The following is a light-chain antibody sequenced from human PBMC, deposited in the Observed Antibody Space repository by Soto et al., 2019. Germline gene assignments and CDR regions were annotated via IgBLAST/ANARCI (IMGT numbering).Light chain of an antibody. CDR3: QQYGVSPT. J-gene: IGKJ4*01. CDR1: QSVSSN. V-gene: IGKV3-20*01. CDR2: GAS. Sequence: VMMHPPATLCVSPGDIATFSCRASQSVSSNLDWYQQKPGQAPRLLIYGASGRAAGIPDRFSGSGSGTDFTLSISRLEPEDFAVYYCQQYGVSPTFGGGTKVDI.